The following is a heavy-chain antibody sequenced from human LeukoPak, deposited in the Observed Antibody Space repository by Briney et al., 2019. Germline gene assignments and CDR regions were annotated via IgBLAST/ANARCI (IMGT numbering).Heavy chain of an antibody. CDR1: GGSISSYY. CDR2: IYYSGST. D-gene: IGHD3-22*01. V-gene: IGHV4-59*01. Sequence: NPSETLSLTCTVSGGSISSYYWSWIRQPPGKGLEWIGYIYYSGSTNYNPSLKSRVTISVDTSKNQFSLKLSSVTAADTAVYYCARHRRPRVLYDSSGYFHDAFDIWGQGTMVTVSS. J-gene: IGHJ3*02. CDR3: ARHRRPRVLYDSSGYFHDAFDI.